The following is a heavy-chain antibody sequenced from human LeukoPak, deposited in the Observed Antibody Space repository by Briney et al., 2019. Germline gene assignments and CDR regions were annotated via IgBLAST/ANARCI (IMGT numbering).Heavy chain of an antibody. CDR2: INHSGST. CDR3: ARASGYYYGDFDY. D-gene: IGHD3-22*01. CDR1: GGSFSGYY. J-gene: IGHJ4*02. Sequence: SETLSLTCAVYGGSFSGYYWSWIRQPPGKGLEWIGEINHSGSTNYNPSLKSRVTISVDTSENQFSLKLSSVTAADTAVYYCARASGYYYGDFDYWGQGTRVTVSS. V-gene: IGHV4-34*01.